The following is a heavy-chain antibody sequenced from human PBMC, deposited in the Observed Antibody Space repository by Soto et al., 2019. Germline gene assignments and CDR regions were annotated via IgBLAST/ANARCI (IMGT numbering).Heavy chain of an antibody. CDR2: IYPGDSDT. CDR1: GYTFTTSW. V-gene: IGHV5-51*01. J-gene: IGHJ3*02. Sequence: PGESLKISCKGSGYTFTTSWIGWVRQMPGKGLEWMGIIYPGDSDTRYNPSFQGQVTISADKSINIAYLQWSSLKASDTAIYYCARRAHHSGSYSRDAFDIWGLGTMVTVSS. CDR3: ARRAHHSGSYSRDAFDI. D-gene: IGHD1-26*01.